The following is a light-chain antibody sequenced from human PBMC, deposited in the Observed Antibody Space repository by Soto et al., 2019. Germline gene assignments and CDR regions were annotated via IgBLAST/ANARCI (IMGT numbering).Light chain of an antibody. CDR2: KAS. Sequence: QVTQSPSTLSASAGDSVTIACRASQKIXTGFVWYQQQPGIAPKLLIXKASNLESGVPSRFRGSGSGRDFTLTISSLQPDDFATYHCQQYESFFTRTFGGGTKVDIK. CDR3: QQYESFFTRT. V-gene: IGKV1-5*03. CDR1: QKIXTG. J-gene: IGKJ4*01.